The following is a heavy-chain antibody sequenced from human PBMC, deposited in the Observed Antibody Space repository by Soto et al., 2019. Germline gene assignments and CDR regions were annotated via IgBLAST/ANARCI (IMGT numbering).Heavy chain of an antibody. J-gene: IGHJ4*02. CDR3: ARYSGSYWHYLDF. V-gene: IGHV5-51*01. CDR2: IYPGDSDT. D-gene: IGHD1-26*01. CDR1: GYSFASHW. Sequence: PGESLKISCKGSGYSFASHWVAWVRQMPEKGLEWIGTIYPGDSDTKYSSAFRGHVTISADTSVSTAYLQWRSLEATDSAIYYCARYSGSYWHYLDFWGPRTLVTVSS.